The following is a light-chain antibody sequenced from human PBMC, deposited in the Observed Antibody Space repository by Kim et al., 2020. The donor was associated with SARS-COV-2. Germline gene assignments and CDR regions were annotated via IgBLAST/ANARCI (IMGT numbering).Light chain of an antibody. CDR2: DVT. J-gene: IGLJ3*02. CDR1: SSDIVGYNY. V-gene: IGLV2-14*03. Sequence: QSALTQPASMSGSPGQSITISCTGSSSDIVGYNYVSWFQQHPGKAPKLMIYDVTKWPSGISNRFSGSKSGNTASLTISGLQAEDEADYYCTSYSGSDTWVFGGGTQLTVL. CDR3: TSYSGSDTWV.